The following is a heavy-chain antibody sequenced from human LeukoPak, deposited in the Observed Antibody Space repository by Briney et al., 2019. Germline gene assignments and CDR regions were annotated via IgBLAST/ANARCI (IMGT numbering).Heavy chain of an antibody. V-gene: IGHV3-7*01. D-gene: IGHD6-19*01. CDR3: ARQAGVT. CDR2: IKGDASEK. CDR1: GFSINYYW. J-gene: IGHJ5*02. Sequence: GGSLRLSCAVSGFSINYYWMTWYRQAPGKGLECVAHIKGDASEKYYLDSVKGRFTISRDNAKNSLYLQMNSLRAEDTAVYYCARQAGVTWGQGTLVTVSS.